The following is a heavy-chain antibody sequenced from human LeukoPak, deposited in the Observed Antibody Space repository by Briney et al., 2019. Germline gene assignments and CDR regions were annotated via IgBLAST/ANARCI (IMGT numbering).Heavy chain of an antibody. V-gene: IGHV4-39*07. J-gene: IGHJ5*02. CDR1: GGSISSSSYY. CDR3: AREYGSGSNNSFDP. CDR2: IYYSGST. D-gene: IGHD3-10*01. Sequence: PSETLSLTCTVSGGSISSSSYYWGWLRQPPGKGLEWIGSIYYSGSTYYNPSLKSRVTISVDTSKNQFSLKLSSVTAADTAVYYCAREYGSGSNNSFDPWGQGTLVTVSS.